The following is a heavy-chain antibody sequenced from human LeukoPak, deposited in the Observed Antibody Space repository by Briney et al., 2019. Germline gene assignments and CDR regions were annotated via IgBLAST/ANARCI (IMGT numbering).Heavy chain of an antibody. CDR2: IYYSGNT. D-gene: IGHD2-2*01. CDR3: ARHRIPAALASAFDF. J-gene: IGHJ4*02. Sequence: SETLSLTCTVSGGSISSSSYYWDWIRQPPGKGLEWIGAIYYSGNTNYNPSLKSRVTISVDTSKNQFSLKLSSVTAADTAVYYCARHRIPAALASAFDFWGQGTLVTVSS. V-gene: IGHV4-39*01. CDR1: GGSISSSSYY.